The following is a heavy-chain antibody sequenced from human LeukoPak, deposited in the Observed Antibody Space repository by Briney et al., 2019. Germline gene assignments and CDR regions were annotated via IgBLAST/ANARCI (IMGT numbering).Heavy chain of an antibody. CDR1: GFTFSSYA. J-gene: IGHJ3*02. V-gene: IGHV3-30-3*01. Sequence: GRSLRLSCAASGFTFSSYAMHWVRQAPGKGLEWVAVISYDGSNKYYADSVKGRFTISRDNSKNTLYLQMNSLRAEDTAVYYCARVPNAHYDSSGWVAFDIWGQGTMVTVSS. CDR3: ARVPNAHYDSSGWVAFDI. CDR2: ISYDGSNK. D-gene: IGHD3-22*01.